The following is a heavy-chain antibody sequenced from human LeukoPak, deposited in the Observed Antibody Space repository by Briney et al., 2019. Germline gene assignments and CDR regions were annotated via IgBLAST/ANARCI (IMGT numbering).Heavy chain of an antibody. CDR2: MKPKSGET. CDR3: ARDYGGNSGWFDP. J-gene: IGHJ5*02. V-gene: IGHV1-8*01. Sequence: GASVKVSCKASGCTLTNYDINWVRQATGQGLEWMGWMKPKSGETGYAEKFQGRATMTRDTSINTAYMELSSLTSEDTAVYYCARDYGGNSGWFDPWGQGTLVTVSS. D-gene: IGHD4-23*01. CDR1: GCTLTNYD.